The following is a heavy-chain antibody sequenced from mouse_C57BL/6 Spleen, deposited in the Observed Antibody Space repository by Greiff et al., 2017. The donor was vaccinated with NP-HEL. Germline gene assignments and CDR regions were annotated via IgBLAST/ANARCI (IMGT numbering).Heavy chain of an antibody. CDR1: GYTFTSYW. CDR3: ARLSTRVVTWYFEG. J-gene: IGHJ1*03. CDR2: IYPGSGST. D-gene: IGHD1-1*01. Sequence: QVQLQQPGAELVKPGASVKMSCKASGYTFTSYWIPWVKQRPGQGLEWIGDIYPGSGSTNYNEKFKGKATLTVDTSSSTAYMQLSSLTSEDSAVYSSARLSTRVVTWYFEGWGTGTTVTVSS. V-gene: IGHV1-55*01.